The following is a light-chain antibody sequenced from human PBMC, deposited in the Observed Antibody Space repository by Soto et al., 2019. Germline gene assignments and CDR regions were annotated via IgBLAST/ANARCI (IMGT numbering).Light chain of an antibody. CDR3: QQYETFLT. Sequence: TNPASTLSSSIVDRITSTCRASQNINSWLAWYQQKPGKAPKLLIYKASSLESGVPSRFSGSGSGTEFTLTISSLQPDDFATYYCQQYETFLTFGGGTKVDIK. V-gene: IGKV1-5*03. J-gene: IGKJ4*01. CDR1: QNINSW. CDR2: KAS.